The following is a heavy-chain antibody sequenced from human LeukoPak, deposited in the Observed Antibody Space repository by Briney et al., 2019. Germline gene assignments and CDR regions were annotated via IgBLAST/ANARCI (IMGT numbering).Heavy chain of an antibody. Sequence: GGSLRLSCAASGFTFSSYSMNWVRQAPGKGLEWVSSISSSSSYIYYADSVKGRFTITRDNAKSSLYLQMNSLRAEDTAVYYCARVEMATITSDYWGQGTLVTVSS. D-gene: IGHD5-24*01. CDR2: ISSSSSYI. CDR1: GFTFSSYS. J-gene: IGHJ4*02. CDR3: ARVEMATITSDY. V-gene: IGHV3-21*01.